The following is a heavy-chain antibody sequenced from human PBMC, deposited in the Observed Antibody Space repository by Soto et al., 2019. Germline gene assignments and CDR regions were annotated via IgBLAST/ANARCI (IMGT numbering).Heavy chain of an antibody. D-gene: IGHD2-8*01. CDR3: ARALGNGVKINWFDP. V-gene: IGHV4-38-2*01. CDR1: GFSISSGYY. Sequence: SETLSLTCAVSGFSISSGYYWGWIRQPPGKGLEWIGSIYHSGNANYNPSLKSRVTISVDTSRNQFSLKLTSVTAADTAVYYCARALGNGVKINWFDPWGQGTLVTGSS. J-gene: IGHJ5*02. CDR2: IYHSGNA.